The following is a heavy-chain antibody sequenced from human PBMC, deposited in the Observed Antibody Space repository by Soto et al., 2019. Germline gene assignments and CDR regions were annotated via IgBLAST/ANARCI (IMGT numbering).Heavy chain of an antibody. CDR3: AVPYQYFIVTSCEDSSYFYALNA. D-gene: IGHD2-2*01. V-gene: IGHV4-34*01. J-gene: IGHJ6*02. CDR1: GGSFSGHY. CDR2: INHRGNT. Sequence: AETLSVTCAVYGGSFSGHYWSWIRQPPGKGLEWIGEINHRGNTNYNPSLKSRVTISVDTSKNQFSLKLSSVTAADTAVYYCAVPYQYFIVTSCEDSSYFYALNARGQCTT.